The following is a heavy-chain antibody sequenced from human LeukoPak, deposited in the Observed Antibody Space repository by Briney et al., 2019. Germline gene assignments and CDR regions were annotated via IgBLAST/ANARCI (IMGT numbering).Heavy chain of an antibody. CDR1: GFTFSSYA. V-gene: IGHV3-23*01. CDR3: AKDISPYSSTRAFDY. D-gene: IGHD6-13*01. CDR2: ISGSGGST. Sequence: PGGSLRLSCAASGFTFSSYAMSWVRQAPGKGREWVSAISGSGGSTYYADSMKGRFTISRDNSKNTLYLQMNSLRAEDTPVYYCAKDISPYSSTRAFDYWGQGTLVTVSS. J-gene: IGHJ4*02.